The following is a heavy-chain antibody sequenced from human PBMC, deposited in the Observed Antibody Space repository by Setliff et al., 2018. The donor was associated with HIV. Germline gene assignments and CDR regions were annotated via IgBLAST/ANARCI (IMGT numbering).Heavy chain of an antibody. D-gene: IGHD3-22*01. CDR2: IYYSGST. J-gene: IGHJ3*02. CDR3: ASRYHYYDSSGYYRQGAFDI. Sequence: SETLSLTCTVSGGSISSSSYYWGWIRQPPGKGLEWIGGIYYSGSTYYNPSLKSRVTISVDTSKNQFSLKLSSVTAADTAVYYCASRYHYYDSSGYYRQGAFDIWGQGTMVTVS. V-gene: IGHV4-39*01. CDR1: GGSISSSSYY.